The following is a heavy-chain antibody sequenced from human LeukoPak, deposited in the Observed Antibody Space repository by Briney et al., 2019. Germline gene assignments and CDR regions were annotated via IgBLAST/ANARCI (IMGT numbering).Heavy chain of an antibody. Sequence: PGGSLRLSCAASGFSFNTYAMSWVRQAPGKGLERVSAISNTGGSTYYADSVKGRFTISRDKSKNTLSLQMNSLRAVDTAVYYCAQQVGYCSSGSCYFTYWGQGTLVTVSS. D-gene: IGHD2-15*01. J-gene: IGHJ1*01. CDR2: ISNTGGST. CDR3: AQQVGYCSSGSCYFTY. V-gene: IGHV3-23*01. CDR1: GFSFNTYA.